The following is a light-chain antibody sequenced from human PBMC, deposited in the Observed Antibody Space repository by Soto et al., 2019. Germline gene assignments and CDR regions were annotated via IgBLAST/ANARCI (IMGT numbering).Light chain of an antibody. J-gene: IGKJ4*01. CDR3: QQYFSYPLT. CDR2: TAS. Sequence: AIRMSQSPSSFSASTGDRVTITCRASQGISSHLAWYHVTPGKAPSLLIYTASYLESGVPSRFSGSGSGTDFTLTFSSLQSEDFAVYNCQQYFSYPLTFGGGTKVEIK. CDR1: QGISSH. V-gene: IGKV1-8*01.